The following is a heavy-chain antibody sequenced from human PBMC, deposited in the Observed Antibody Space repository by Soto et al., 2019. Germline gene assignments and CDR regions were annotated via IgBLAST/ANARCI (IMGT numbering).Heavy chain of an antibody. D-gene: IGHD2-15*01. CDR3: ARAGYCSGGSCYLAYYYYYGMDV. CDR1: GFTFSSYW. V-gene: IGHV3-74*01. CDR2: FISDGSST. Sequence: PGGSLRLSCAASGFTFSSYWMHWVRQAPGKGLVWVSRFISDGSSTSYADSVKGRFTISRDNAKNTLFLQMNSLRAEDTAVYYCARAGYCSGGSCYLAYYYYYGMDVWGQGTTVTVSS. J-gene: IGHJ6*02.